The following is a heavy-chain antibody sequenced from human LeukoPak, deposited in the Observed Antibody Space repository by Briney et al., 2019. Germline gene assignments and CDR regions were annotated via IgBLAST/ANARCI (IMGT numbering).Heavy chain of an antibody. CDR3: ARSPYIAAAGLDY. CDR2: IYYTGST. Sequence: KSSETLSLTCTVSGGSMYSGDYYWSWIRQPPGKGLEWIGYIYYTGSTYYTPSLQSRITISMDTSKNQFSLKLSSVTAADTAVYYCARSPYIAAAGLDYWGQGTLVTVSS. CDR1: GGSMYSGDYY. J-gene: IGHJ4*02. V-gene: IGHV4-30-4*08. D-gene: IGHD6-25*01.